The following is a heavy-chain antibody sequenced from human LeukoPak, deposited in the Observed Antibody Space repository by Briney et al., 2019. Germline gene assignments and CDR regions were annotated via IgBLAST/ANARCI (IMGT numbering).Heavy chain of an antibody. CDR2: ISAYNGNT. D-gene: IGHD3-22*01. CDR1: GYTFTGYY. CDR3: ARSYDSSGYYYVLSYFDY. V-gene: IGHV1-18*04. Sequence: ASVKVSCKASGYTFTGYYMHWVRQAPGQGLEWMGWISAYNGNTNYAQKLQGRVTMTTDTSTSTAYMELRSLRSDDTAVYYCARSYDSSGYYYVLSYFDYWGQGTLVTVSS. J-gene: IGHJ4*02.